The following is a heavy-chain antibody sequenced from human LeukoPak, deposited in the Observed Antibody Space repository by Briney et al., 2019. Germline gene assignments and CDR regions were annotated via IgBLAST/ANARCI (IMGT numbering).Heavy chain of an antibody. CDR3: AKGGGNDYYGMDV. Sequence: GGSLRLSCAASGFTFSHYAMHWVRQAPGKGLEWVSFISYDGSNEYYAGSVKGRLTISRDNSKNTLYLQINSLRAEDTAVYYCAKGGGNDYYGMDVWGQGTTVTVSS. CDR2: ISYDGSNE. J-gene: IGHJ6*02. D-gene: IGHD6-25*01. V-gene: IGHV3-30-3*01. CDR1: GFTFSHYA.